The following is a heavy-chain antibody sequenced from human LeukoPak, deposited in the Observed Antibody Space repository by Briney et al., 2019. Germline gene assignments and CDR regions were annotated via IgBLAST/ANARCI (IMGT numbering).Heavy chain of an antibody. D-gene: IGHD7-27*01. CDR3: ARASIRNWGLGYYYYYMDV. J-gene: IGHJ6*03. CDR1: GDSVSSNSAA. V-gene: IGHV6-1*01. Sequence: SQTLSLTCAISGDSVSSNSAAWNWIRQSPSRGLEWLGRTYYRSKWYNDYAVSVKSRITINPDTSKNQFSLQLNSVTPEDTAVYYCARASIRNWGLGYYYYYMDVWGKGTTVSVCS. CDR2: TYYRSKWYN.